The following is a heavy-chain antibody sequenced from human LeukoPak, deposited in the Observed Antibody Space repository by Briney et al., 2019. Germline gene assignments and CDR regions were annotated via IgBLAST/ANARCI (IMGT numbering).Heavy chain of an antibody. CDR3: ARDSVSSGWYDNWFDP. D-gene: IGHD6-19*01. Sequence: GGSLRLSYAASGFTFSDYYMSWIRQAPGKGLEWVSYISSSGSTIYYADSVKGRFTISRDNAKNSLYLQMNSLRAEDTAVYYCARDSVSSGWYDNWFDPWGQGTLVTVSS. CDR2: ISSSGSTI. V-gene: IGHV3-11*04. CDR1: GFTFSDYY. J-gene: IGHJ5*02.